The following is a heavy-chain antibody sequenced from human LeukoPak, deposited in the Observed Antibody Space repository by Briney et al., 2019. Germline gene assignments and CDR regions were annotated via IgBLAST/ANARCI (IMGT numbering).Heavy chain of an antibody. CDR2: ISYDGSNK. J-gene: IGHJ5*02. Sequence: GRSLRLSCAASGFTFSSYGMHWVRQAPGKGLEWVAVISYDGSNKYYADSVKGRFTISRDNSKNTLYLQMNSLRAEDTAVYYCAKDPSARSSGWLGWFGPWGQGTLVTVSS. V-gene: IGHV3-30*18. CDR1: GFTFSSYG. D-gene: IGHD6-19*01. CDR3: AKDPSARSSGWLGWFGP.